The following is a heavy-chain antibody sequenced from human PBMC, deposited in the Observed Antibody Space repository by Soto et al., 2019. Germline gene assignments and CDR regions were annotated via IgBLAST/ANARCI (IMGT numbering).Heavy chain of an antibody. Sequence: PGESLKISCKGSGYSFTSYWIGWVRQMPGKGLEWMGIIYPGDSDTRYSPSFQGQVTISADKSISTAYLQWSSLKASDTAMYYCARRDEYYDSSGTYTLLDYWGQGTLVTVSS. J-gene: IGHJ4*02. D-gene: IGHD3-22*01. CDR3: ARRDEYYDSSGTYTLLDY. CDR1: GYSFTSYW. V-gene: IGHV5-51*01. CDR2: IYPGDSDT.